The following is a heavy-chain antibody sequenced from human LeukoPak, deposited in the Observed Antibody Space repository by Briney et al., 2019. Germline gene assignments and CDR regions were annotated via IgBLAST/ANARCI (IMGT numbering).Heavy chain of an antibody. CDR3: ARQRYYYDSSNYFDY. J-gene: IGHJ4*02. V-gene: IGHV4-39*01. CDR2: IYYSGST. Sequence: SETLSLTCTVSGGSITSSSYYWGWIRQPPGKGLEWIGSIYYSGSTSYNPSLKSRVSISLDASKNQFSLKLSSVTAADTAVYYCARQRYYYDSSNYFDYWGQGALVTVSS. D-gene: IGHD3-22*01. CDR1: GGSITSSSYY.